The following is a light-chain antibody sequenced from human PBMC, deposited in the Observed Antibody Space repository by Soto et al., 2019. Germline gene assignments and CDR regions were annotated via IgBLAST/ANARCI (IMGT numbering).Light chain of an antibody. CDR3: QQYYISPLT. V-gene: IGKV4-1*01. CDR2: WAS. Sequence: DIVMTQSPDSLAVSLGERATINCKSSQSVYHGSYYANYYISWYQQKPGQPPKLLIYWASTRESGVPDRFSGSGSGTDFTLTISSLQAEDAAVYFCQQYYISPLTFGRGTQVEIK. CDR1: QSVYHGSYYANY. J-gene: IGKJ4*01.